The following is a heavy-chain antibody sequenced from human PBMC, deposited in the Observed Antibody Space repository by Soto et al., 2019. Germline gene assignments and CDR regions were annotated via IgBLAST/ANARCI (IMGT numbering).Heavy chain of an antibody. CDR3: ARDSSLTTVTEYFQH. J-gene: IGHJ1*01. CDR2: IWYDGSNK. CDR1: GFTFSSYG. V-gene: IGHV3-33*01. Sequence: GGSLRLSCAASGFTFSSYGMHWVRQAPGKGLEWVAVIWYDGSNKYYADSVKGRFTISRDNSKNTLYLQMNSLRAENTAVYYCARDSSLTTVTEYFQHWGQGTLVTVSS. D-gene: IGHD4-17*01.